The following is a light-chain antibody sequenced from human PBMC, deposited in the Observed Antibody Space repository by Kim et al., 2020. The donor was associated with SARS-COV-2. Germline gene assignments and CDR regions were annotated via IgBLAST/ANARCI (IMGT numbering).Light chain of an antibody. J-gene: IGLJ3*02. Sequence: PVLVIYEDDNRPSEISERFSGSSSGTVVTLIISGAQVEDEAEYFCYSTDSSGNIWVFGGGTQLTVL. V-gene: IGLV3-10*01. CDR2: EDD. CDR3: YSTDSSGNIWV.